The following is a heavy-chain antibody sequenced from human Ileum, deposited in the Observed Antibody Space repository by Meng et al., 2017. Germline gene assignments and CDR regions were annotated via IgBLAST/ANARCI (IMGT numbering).Heavy chain of an antibody. D-gene: IGHD2-15*01. CDR2: IRNKAQSYTT. V-gene: IGHV3-72*01. CDR3: AGGYCSGGTCYVGWFDP. CDR1: GFTFSDHY. J-gene: IGHJ5*02. Sequence: GESLKISCAASGFTFSDHYMDWVGQAPGKGLEWVGRIRNKAQSYTTEYAASVKGRFSISRDDSNNSLFLQLNSLKAEDPAVYYCAGGYCSGGTCYVGWFDPWGQGMLVTVSS.